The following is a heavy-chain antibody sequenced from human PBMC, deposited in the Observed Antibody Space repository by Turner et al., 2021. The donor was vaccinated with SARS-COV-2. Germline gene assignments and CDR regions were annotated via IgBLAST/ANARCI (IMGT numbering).Heavy chain of an antibody. D-gene: IGHD3-10*01. J-gene: IGHJ5*02. V-gene: IGHV5-10-1*03. Sequence: EVQLVQSGAEVKKPGESLRISCKGSGYSFTSYWISWVRQMPGKGLEWMGRIDPSDANTNYSPSFQGHVTISADKSISTAYLQWSSVKASDTAMYYWARQFKAMVRGAPLLSWFDPWGQGTLVTVSS. CDR3: ARQFKAMVRGAPLLSWFDP. CDR1: GYSFTSYW. CDR2: IDPSDANT.